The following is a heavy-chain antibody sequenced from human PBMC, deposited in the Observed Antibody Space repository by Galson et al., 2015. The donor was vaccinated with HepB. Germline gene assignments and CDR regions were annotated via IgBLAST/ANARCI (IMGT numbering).Heavy chain of an antibody. CDR1: GGSISSGDYY. Sequence: RSLTCTVSGGSISSGDYYWGWIRQPPGKGLEWIGYIYYSGSTYYNPSLRSRVTISVDTSKNQFSLKLSSVTAADTAVYYCAAMVPGDWFDPWGQGTLVTVSS. V-gene: IGHV4-30-4*01. CDR3: AAMVPGDWFDP. J-gene: IGHJ5*02. D-gene: IGHD2-15*01. CDR2: IYYSGST.